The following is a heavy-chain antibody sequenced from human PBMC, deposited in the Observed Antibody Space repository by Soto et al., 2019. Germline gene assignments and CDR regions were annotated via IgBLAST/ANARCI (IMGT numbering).Heavy chain of an antibody. J-gene: IGHJ6*02. V-gene: IGHV3-7*05. Sequence: EVQLVESGGGLVQRGGSLRLSCAASEFTFSSYWMNWVRQAPGKGLEWVANIKEDGSEKYYVDSVKGRFTISRDNAKNSLYLQMNSLRGEDTAVYYCARDLGAPGRGSAVGYYYRYGMDVWGQGTTVTVSS. CDR2: IKEDGSEK. CDR3: ARDLGAPGRGSAVGYYYRYGMDV. CDR1: EFTFSSYW. D-gene: IGHD2-2*01.